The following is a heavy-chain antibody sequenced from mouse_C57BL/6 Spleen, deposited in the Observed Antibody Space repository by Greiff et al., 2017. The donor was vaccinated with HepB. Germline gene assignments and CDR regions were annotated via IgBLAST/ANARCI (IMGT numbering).Heavy chain of an antibody. CDR1: GFTFSSYA. J-gene: IGHJ3*01. V-gene: IGHV5-9-1*02. Sequence: EVHLVESGEGLVKPGGSLKLSCAASGFTFSSYAMSWVRQTPEKRLEWVAYISSGGDYIYYADTVKGRFTISRDNARNTLYLQMSSLKSEDTAMYYCTRVHSNYVADWGQGTLVTVSA. CDR2: ISSGGDYI. D-gene: IGHD2-5*01. CDR3: TRVHSNYVAD.